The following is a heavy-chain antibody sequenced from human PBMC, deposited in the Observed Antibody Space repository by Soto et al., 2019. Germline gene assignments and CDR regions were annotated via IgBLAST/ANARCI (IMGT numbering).Heavy chain of an antibody. V-gene: IGHV4-59*01. CDR1: GGSISNYY. J-gene: IGHJ5*02. CDR2: MYYNGNI. D-gene: IGHD3-16*01. Sequence: PSETLSLTCNVSGGSISNYYWTWVRQSPEKGLEWIGHMYYNGNINYNPSLKSRVTISIDTSKNQFSLTLKSVTAADTAVYYCASGGNWFDPWGQGVLVTVSS. CDR3: ASGGNWFDP.